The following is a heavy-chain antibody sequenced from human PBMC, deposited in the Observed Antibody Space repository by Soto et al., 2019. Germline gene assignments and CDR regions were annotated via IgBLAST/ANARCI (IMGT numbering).Heavy chain of an antibody. CDR2: IYYSGST. V-gene: IGHV4-39*01. D-gene: IGHD4-17*01. CDR1: GGSISSSSYY. J-gene: IGHJ6*03. Sequence: SQTLSLPCTVSGGSISSSSYYWGWIRQPPGKGLEWIGSIYYSGSTYYNPSLKSRVTISVDTSKNQFSLKLSSVTAADTAVYYCASNHGDYTYYYYYYMDVWGKGTTVTVSS. CDR3: ASNHGDYTYYYYYYMDV.